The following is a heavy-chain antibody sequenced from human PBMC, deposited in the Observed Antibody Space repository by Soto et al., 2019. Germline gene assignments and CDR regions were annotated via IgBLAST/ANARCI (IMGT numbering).Heavy chain of an antibody. J-gene: IGHJ4*02. V-gene: IGHV1-69*13. D-gene: IGHD6-13*01. CDR1: GGTFSSYA. Sequence: SVKVSFKASGGTFSSYAISWVRQAPGQGLEWMGGIIPIFGTASYAQKFQGRVTITADESTSTAYMELSSLRSEDTAVYYCARGPRGHSSSSFDYWGQGTLVTVSS. CDR2: IIPIFGTA. CDR3: ARGPRGHSSSSFDY.